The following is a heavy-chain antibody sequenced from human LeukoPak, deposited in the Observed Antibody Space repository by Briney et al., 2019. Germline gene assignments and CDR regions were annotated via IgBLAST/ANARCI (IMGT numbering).Heavy chain of an antibody. CDR1: GYTFTSYG. Sequence: ASVNVSFKSSGYTFTSYGISLGRHAPGQGLEWMGWISAYNGNTNYAQKLQGRVTMITDKPTTTDYMELRSLRSDDTAVYYCAVVVTAATGYWGQGTLVTVYS. J-gene: IGHJ4*02. D-gene: IGHD2-2*01. CDR2: ISAYNGNT. V-gene: IGHV1-18*04. CDR3: AVVVTAATGY.